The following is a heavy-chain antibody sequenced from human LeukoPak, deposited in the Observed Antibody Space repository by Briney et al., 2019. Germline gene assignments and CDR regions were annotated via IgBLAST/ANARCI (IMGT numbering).Heavy chain of an antibody. CDR2: ISSNGGST. D-gene: IGHD3-22*01. CDR3: ARGPYSGYYYFDY. Sequence: PGGSLRLSCVASGFTFSSYAMHWVRQAPGKGLEYVSAISSNGGSTYYANSVKGRFTISRDNSKNTLYLQMGSLRAEDMAVYYCARGPYSGYYYFDYWGQGTLVTVSS. CDR1: GFTFSSYA. J-gene: IGHJ4*02. V-gene: IGHV3-64*01.